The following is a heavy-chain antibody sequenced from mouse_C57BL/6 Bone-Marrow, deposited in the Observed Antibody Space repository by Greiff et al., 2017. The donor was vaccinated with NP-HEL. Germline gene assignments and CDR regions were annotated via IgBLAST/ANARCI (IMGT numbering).Heavy chain of an antibody. V-gene: IGHV14-1*01. D-gene: IGHD1-1*01. J-gene: IGHJ4*01. CDR2: IDPEDGDT. CDR1: GFNIKDYY. CDR3: SDYFYAMDY. Sequence: VQLQQSGAELVRPGASVKLSCTASGFNIKDYYMYWVKQRPEQGLEWIGRIDPEDGDTEYAPKFQGQATMTADPSSNTAYLHLSSLTSEDTAGYYYSDYFYAMDYWGQGTSVTVSS.